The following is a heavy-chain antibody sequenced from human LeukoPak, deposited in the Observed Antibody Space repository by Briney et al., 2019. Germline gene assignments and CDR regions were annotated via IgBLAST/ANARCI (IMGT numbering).Heavy chain of an antibody. CDR1: GYTFTGYY. D-gene: IGHD5-18*01. J-gene: IGHJ6*03. CDR3: ATGRGYSYGYESEDFYYMDV. Sequence: GASVKVSCKASGYTFTGYYMHWVRQAPGQGLEWMGLINPNSGGTNYAQRFQGRATMTRDTSITTAYMELSRLTSDDTAVYYCATGRGYSYGYESEDFYYMDVWGKGTTVTVSS. CDR2: INPNSGGT. V-gene: IGHV1-2*02.